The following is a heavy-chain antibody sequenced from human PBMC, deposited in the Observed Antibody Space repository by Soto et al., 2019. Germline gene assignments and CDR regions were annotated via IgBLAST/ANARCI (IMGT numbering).Heavy chain of an antibody. J-gene: IGHJ3*02. CDR2: IIPIFGTA. Sequence: ASVKVSCKASGGTFSSYAISWVRQAPGQGLEWMGGIIPIFGTANYAQKFQGRVTITADESTSTAYMELSSLRSEDTAVYYCARARIAAAGRHAFDIWGQGTMVTVSS. D-gene: IGHD6-13*01. CDR3: ARARIAAAGRHAFDI. CDR1: GGTFSSYA. V-gene: IGHV1-69*13.